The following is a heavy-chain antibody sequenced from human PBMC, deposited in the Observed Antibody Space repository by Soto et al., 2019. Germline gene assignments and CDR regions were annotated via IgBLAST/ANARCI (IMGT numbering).Heavy chain of an antibody. V-gene: IGHV3-7*01. CDR1: GLTFSSYW. CDR2: INQDGSEK. J-gene: IGHJ4*02. Sequence: GGSLRLSCAASGLTFSSYWMDWVRQAPGKGLEWVANINQDGSEKSYVDSVKGRFTISRDNAKNSLYLQMSSLTAEDSALYYCARSLDYWGQGTRVTVSS. CDR3: ARSLDY.